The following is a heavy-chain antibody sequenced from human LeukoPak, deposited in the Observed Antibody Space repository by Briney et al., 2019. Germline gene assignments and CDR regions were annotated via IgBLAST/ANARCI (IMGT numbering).Heavy chain of an antibody. CDR1: EFTFSNYA. Sequence: GGSLRLSCAASEFTFSNYAMTWVRQAPGKGLEWVAVISGSGASTYYADSVKGRFTISRDNSKNTLYLQMNSLRAEDTAIYYCAKASLTPIVVVHAAKGFMDVWGQGITVTVSS. D-gene: IGHD2-2*01. CDR3: AKASLTPIVVVHAAKGFMDV. J-gene: IGHJ6*02. V-gene: IGHV3-23*01. CDR2: ISGSGAST.